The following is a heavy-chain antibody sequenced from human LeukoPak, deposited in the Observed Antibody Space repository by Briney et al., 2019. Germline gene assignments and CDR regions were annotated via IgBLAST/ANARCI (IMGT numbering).Heavy chain of an antibody. Sequence: PSETLSLTCTVSGGSISTYYWGWIRQPPGRGLEWIGYVHYTGSTKYNPSLKSRVTMSLDTSKNQLSLQLRSLTAADTAVYYCARESACDGQHNWFDPWGQGTLVTVSS. D-gene: IGHD2-8*01. CDR2: VHYTGST. CDR1: GGSISTYY. V-gene: IGHV4-59*01. J-gene: IGHJ5*02. CDR3: ARESACDGQHNWFDP.